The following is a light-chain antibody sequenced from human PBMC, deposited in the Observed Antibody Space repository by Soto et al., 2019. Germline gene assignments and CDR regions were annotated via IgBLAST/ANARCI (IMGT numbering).Light chain of an antibody. CDR2: EAS. Sequence: EIVLTQSPATLSLSPGEIATLSCRASQSIGLAIAWYQHKPGQAPRLLIYEASNRAAGIPGRFSGSGSGTDFTLTISRLEPEDSAVYYCQQRSNWPRKCGQGTTGDIK. CDR3: QQRSNWPRK. J-gene: IGKJ1*01. V-gene: IGKV3-11*01. CDR1: QSIGLA.